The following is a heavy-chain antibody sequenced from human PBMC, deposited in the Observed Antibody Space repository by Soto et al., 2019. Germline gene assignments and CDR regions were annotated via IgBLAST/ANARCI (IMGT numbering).Heavy chain of an antibody. CDR1: GGSFSGYY. D-gene: IGHD4-4*01. CDR3: AIVSNRAGAYYYYCMYV. V-gene: IGHV4-34*01. CDR2: INHSGST. J-gene: IGHJ6*02. Sequence: SETLSLTCAVYGGSFSGYYWSWIRQPPGKGLEWIGEINHSGSTNYNPSLKSRVTISVDTSKNQFSLKLSSVTAADTALYYHAIVSNRAGAYYYYCMYVWSQRPCGTVS.